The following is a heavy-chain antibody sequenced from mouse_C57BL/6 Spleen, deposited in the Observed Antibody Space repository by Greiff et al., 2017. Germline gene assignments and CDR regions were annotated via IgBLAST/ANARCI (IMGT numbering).Heavy chain of an antibody. D-gene: IGHD1-1*01. CDR3: ARGSYRGAMDY. CDR2: INYDGSST. CDR1: GFTFSDYY. Sequence: EVQLVESEGGLVQPGSSMKLSCTASGFTFSDYYMAWVRQVPEKGLEWVANINYDGSSTYYLDSLKSRFIISRDNAKNILYLQMSSLKSEDTATYYCARGSYRGAMDYWGQGTSVTVSS. J-gene: IGHJ4*01. V-gene: IGHV5-16*01.